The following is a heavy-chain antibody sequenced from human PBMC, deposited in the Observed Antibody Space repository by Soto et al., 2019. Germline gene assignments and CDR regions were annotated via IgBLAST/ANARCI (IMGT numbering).Heavy chain of an antibody. Sequence: ASVKVSCKASGYTFTGYYMHWVRQAPGQGLEWMGWINPNSGGTNYAQKFQGRVTMTRDTSISTAYMELSRLRSDDTAVYYCAREILGESYYYYGMDVWGQGTTVTVSS. CDR3: AREILGESYYYYGMDV. D-gene: IGHD3-10*01. CDR1: GYTFTGYY. CDR2: INPNSGGT. J-gene: IGHJ6*02. V-gene: IGHV1-2*02.